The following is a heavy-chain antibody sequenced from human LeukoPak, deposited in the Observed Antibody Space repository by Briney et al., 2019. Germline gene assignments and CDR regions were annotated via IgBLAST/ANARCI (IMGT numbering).Heavy chain of an antibody. CDR2: INPNSGGT. CDR1: GYSFTDKY. CDR3: ARAGGRSWFDP. J-gene: IGHJ5*02. Sequence: ASGKVSCKASGYSFTDKYMHWVRQAPGQGLEWMGWINPNSGGTNYAQKFQGRVTMTTDTSMSTAYMELSRLTSDDTAVYYCARAGGRSWFDPWGQGTLVTVSS. V-gene: IGHV1-2*02.